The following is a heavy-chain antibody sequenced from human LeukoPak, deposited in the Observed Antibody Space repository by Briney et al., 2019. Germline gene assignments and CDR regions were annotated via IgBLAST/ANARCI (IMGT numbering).Heavy chain of an antibody. CDR1: GYTFTSYY. CDR3: ATGGHVRVYDSSAYYGHY. J-gene: IGHJ4*02. Sequence: ASVKVSCKASGYTFTSYYMYWVRRAPGQGLEWMGIINPNRGSTSYAQKFQGRATMTRDMSTSTVYMELSSLRSEDTAVYYCATGGHVRVYDSSAYYGHYWGQGTLVTVSS. D-gene: IGHD3-22*01. CDR2: INPNRGST. V-gene: IGHV1-46*01.